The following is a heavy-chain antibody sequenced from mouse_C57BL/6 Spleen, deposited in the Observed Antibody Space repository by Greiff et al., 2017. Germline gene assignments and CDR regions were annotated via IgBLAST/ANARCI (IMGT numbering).Heavy chain of an antibody. V-gene: IGHV1-80*01. CDR1: GYAFSSYW. D-gene: IGHD2-12*01. CDR2: IYPGDGDT. CDR3: ARKAYYSDWYYAMDY. Sequence: QVQLQQSGAELVKPGASVKISCKASGYAFSSYWMNWVKQRPGKGLEWIGQIYPGDGDTNYNGKFKGKATLTADKSSSTAYMQLSSLTSEDSAVYFCARKAYYSDWYYAMDYWGQGTSVTVAS. J-gene: IGHJ4*01.